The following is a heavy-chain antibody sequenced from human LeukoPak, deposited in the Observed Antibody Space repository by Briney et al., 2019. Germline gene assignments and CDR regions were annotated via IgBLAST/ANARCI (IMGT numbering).Heavy chain of an antibody. CDR3: AITIVATNQYYYYGMDV. Sequence: GGSLRLSCAASGFTVSSNYMSWVRQAPGKGLEWVSVIYSCGSTYYADSVKGRFTISRDNSKNTLYLQMNSLRAEDTAVYYCAITIVATNQYYYYGMDVWGQGTTVTVSS. V-gene: IGHV3-53*01. J-gene: IGHJ6*02. CDR1: GFTVSSNY. D-gene: IGHD5-12*01. CDR2: IYSCGST.